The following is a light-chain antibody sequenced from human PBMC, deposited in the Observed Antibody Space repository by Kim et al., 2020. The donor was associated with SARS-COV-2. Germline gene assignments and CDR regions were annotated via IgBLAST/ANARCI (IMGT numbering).Light chain of an antibody. Sequence: STLPASVGDRVTITCRASQNIISSWLAWYQQKPGKAPKLLIYKASTLQSGIPSRFSGSGSGTEFTLTISSLQPDDFATYYCQQFRTFGQGTKLEI. J-gene: IGKJ2*01. V-gene: IGKV1-5*03. CDR3: QQFRT. CDR2: KAS. CDR1: QNIISSW.